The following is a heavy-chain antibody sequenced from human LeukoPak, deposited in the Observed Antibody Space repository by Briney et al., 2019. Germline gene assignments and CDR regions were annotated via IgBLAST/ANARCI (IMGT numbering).Heavy chain of an antibody. CDR3: ARESQWTFDH. Sequence: GGSLRLSCAASGFTFSGYYMTWIRQAPGKGLEWVSYISSRGSTIYYADSVKGRFTISRDNAKNSLYLQMNSLSAEDTAVYYCARESQWTFDHWGPGTLVTVSS. D-gene: IGHD6-19*01. V-gene: IGHV3-11*01. CDR2: ISSRGSTI. J-gene: IGHJ4*02. CDR1: GFTFSGYY.